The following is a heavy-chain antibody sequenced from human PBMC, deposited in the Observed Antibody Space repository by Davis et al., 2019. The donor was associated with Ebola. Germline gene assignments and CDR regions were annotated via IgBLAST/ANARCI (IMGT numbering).Heavy chain of an antibody. D-gene: IGHD6-13*01. CDR3: ARDSRYSSSWYGGGFDP. Sequence: ASVKVSCKASGYTFTSYDINWVRQATGQGLEWMGWMNPNSGNTGYAQKFQGRVTMTRDTSTSTVYMELSSLRSEDTAVYYCARDSRYSSSWYGGGFDPWGQGTLVTVSS. CDR1: GYTFTSYD. CDR2: MNPNSGNT. J-gene: IGHJ5*02. V-gene: IGHV1-8*01.